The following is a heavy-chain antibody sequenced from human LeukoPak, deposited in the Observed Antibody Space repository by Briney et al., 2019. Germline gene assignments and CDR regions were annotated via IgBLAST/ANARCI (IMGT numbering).Heavy chain of an antibody. CDR3: ARYSGGTVRGNWFDP. CDR2: IYHSGST. Sequence: SETLSLTCTVSGGSISSYYWSWIRQPPGKGLEWIGYIYHSGSTNYNPSLKSRVTISVDTSKNQFSLKLSSVTAADTAVYYCARYSGGTVRGNWFDPWGQGTLVTVSS. CDR1: GGSISSYY. J-gene: IGHJ5*02. D-gene: IGHD2-15*01. V-gene: IGHV4-59*01.